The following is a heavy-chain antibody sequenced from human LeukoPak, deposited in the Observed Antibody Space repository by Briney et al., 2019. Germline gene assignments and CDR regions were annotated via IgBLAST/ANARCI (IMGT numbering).Heavy chain of an antibody. V-gene: IGHV4-61*01. CDR3: ARLSLYCGGDCYPGPIGY. CDR1: GVSVSSGSYY. J-gene: IGHJ4*02. D-gene: IGHD2-21*02. Sequence: SETLSLTCTVSGVSVSSGSYYWSWIRQPPGKGLVWIGYIYYSGSTNYNPSLKSRVTISVDTSKNQFFLKLSSVTAADTAVYYCARLSLYCGGDCYPGPIGYWGQGTLVTVSS. CDR2: IYYSGST.